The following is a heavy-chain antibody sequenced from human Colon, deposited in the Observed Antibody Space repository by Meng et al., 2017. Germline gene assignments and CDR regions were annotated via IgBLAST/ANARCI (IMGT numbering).Heavy chain of an antibody. Sequence: SETLSLTCTVSGGSITNYYWSWIRQSPGKGLEWIGYIYHTGGTNYNPSLKSRVAMSVDTSKNQFSLRLSSVTAADTAVYYCAGSSGTVRTFDYWGQGTLVTVSS. CDR2: IYHTGGT. J-gene: IGHJ4*02. D-gene: IGHD3-10*01. CDR1: GGSITNYY. V-gene: IGHV4-59*01. CDR3: AGSSGTVRTFDY.